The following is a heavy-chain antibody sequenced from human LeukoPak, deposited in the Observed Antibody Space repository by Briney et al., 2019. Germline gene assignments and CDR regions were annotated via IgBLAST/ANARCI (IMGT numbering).Heavy chain of an antibody. CDR3: ARDILSSTSHFDY. Sequence: SVKVSFKASGGTFSSYAISWVRQAPGQGVEWMGRIIPIFGIANYAQKFQGRVTITADKSTSTAYMELSSLRSEDTAVYYCARDILSSTSHFDYWGQGTLVTVSS. CDR1: GGTFSSYA. J-gene: IGHJ4*02. CDR2: IIPIFGIA. V-gene: IGHV1-69*10. D-gene: IGHD2-2*01.